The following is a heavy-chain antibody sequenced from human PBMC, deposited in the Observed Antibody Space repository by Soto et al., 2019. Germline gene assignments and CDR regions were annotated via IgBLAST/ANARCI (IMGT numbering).Heavy chain of an antibody. D-gene: IGHD6-19*01. CDR2: IYPGDSDT. CDR3: ARLLGQRPFLAVAGWFDP. V-gene: IGHV5-51*01. CDR1: GYSFTSYW. Sequence: PGESLKISCKGSGYSFTSYWIGWVRQMPGKGLEWMGIIYPGDSDTRYSPSFQGQVTISADKSISTAYLQWSSLKASDTAMYYCARLLGQRPFLAVAGWFDPWRQGTLVTVSS. J-gene: IGHJ5*02.